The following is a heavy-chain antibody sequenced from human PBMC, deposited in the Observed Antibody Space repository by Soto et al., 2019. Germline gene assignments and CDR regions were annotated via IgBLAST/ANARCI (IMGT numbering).Heavy chain of an antibody. Sequence: SETLSLTCTVSGGSISSYYWSWIRQSPGKGLEWIGYIYYSGSTNYNPSLKSRVTISVDTSKKQFSLKLSSVTAADTAVYYCARSGGEAAAGLLLYWGQGTLVTVSS. CDR3: ARSGGEAAAGLLLY. CDR2: IYYSGST. J-gene: IGHJ4*02. V-gene: IGHV4-59*01. CDR1: GGSISSYY. D-gene: IGHD6-13*01.